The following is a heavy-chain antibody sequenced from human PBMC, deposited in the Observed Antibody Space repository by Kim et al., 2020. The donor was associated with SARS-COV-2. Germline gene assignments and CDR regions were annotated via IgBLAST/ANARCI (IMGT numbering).Heavy chain of an antibody. Sequence: GGSLRLSCAASGFTFSSYGMHWVRQAPGKGLEWVAVIWYDGSNKYYADSVKGRFTISRDNSKNTLYLQMNSLRAEDTAVYYCAKGPKWLVLDYFDYWGQGTLVTVSS. CDR2: IWYDGSNK. D-gene: IGHD6-19*01. CDR3: AKGPKWLVLDYFDY. V-gene: IGHV3-33*06. J-gene: IGHJ4*02. CDR1: GFTFSSYG.